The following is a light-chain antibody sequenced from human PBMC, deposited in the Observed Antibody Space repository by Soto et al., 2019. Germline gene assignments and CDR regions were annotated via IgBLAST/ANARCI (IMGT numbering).Light chain of an antibody. V-gene: IGKV1-39*01. J-gene: IGKJ4*01. CDR3: QQSITAPLT. CDR1: QSIDNY. CDR2: SAS. Sequence: DIQMTQSPSSLSASVGDRVTTTCRASQSIDNYLNWYQQKSGKAPQLLIYSASHLQSGVPSRFSGGGYGTDFILTISSLQPEDSAIYFCQQSITAPLTFGGGTKVEIK.